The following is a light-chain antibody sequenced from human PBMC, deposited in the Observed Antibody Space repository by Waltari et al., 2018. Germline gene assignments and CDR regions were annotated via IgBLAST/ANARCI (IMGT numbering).Light chain of an antibody. CDR1: QSVGTY. CDR2: GAY. V-gene: IGKV3-20*01. CDR3: QHHLRLPTT. Sequence: IVLTQSPGTLSLSPGERATLSCRASQSVGTYLAWYQQKPGQAPMLLIYGAYSRAAGIPDRFSGSGYGTDFSLTISRLEPEDFAVYFCQHHLRLPTTFGQGTKVEIK. J-gene: IGKJ1*01.